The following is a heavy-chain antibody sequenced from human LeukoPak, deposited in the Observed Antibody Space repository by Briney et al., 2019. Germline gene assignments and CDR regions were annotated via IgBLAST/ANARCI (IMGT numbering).Heavy chain of an antibody. CDR3: AREGGSGSSDFDY. CDR1: GYTFTGYY. CDR2: INPNSGGT. Sequence: RRASVKVSCKASGYTFTGYYMHWVRQAPGQGLEWMGWINPNSGGTNYAQKFQGRVTMTRDTSISTAYMELSRLRSDDTAVYYCAREGGSGSSDFDYWGQGTLVTVSS. V-gene: IGHV1-2*02. J-gene: IGHJ4*02. D-gene: IGHD1-26*01.